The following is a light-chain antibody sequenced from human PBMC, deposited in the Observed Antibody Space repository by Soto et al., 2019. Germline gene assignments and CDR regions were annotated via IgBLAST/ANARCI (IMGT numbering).Light chain of an antibody. Sequence: IVMTQSPATLSVSPGARATLSCRASQSVSSNLAWYQQKPGQAPRLLIYGASTRATGIPARFSGSGSGTEFTLTISSLQSEDFAAYDCQQYKNWPPWTFCQGTKVDIK. CDR1: QSVSSN. CDR3: QQYKNWPPWT. CDR2: GAS. J-gene: IGKJ1*01. V-gene: IGKV3-15*01.